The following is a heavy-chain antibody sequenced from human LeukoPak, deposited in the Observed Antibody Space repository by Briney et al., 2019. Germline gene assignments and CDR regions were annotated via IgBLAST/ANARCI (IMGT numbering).Heavy chain of an antibody. V-gene: IGHV7-4-1*02. D-gene: IGHD5-18*01. CDR2: INTNAGNP. CDR3: ARSSWIQQSSDF. J-gene: IGHJ4*02. Sequence: ASVKVSCKASGYSFTTFAMNWVRQAPGQGLEWMGWINTNAGNPTYAQDFTGRFVFSLDTSVTTTFLEISSLKAEDTAIYYCARSSWIQQSSDFWGQGTLVTVSS. CDR1: GYSFTTFA.